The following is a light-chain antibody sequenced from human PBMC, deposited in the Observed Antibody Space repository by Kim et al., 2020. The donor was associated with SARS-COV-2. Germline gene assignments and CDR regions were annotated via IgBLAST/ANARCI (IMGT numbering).Light chain of an antibody. V-gene: IGKV3-11*01. CDR2: DAS. Sequence: SLAPGERATLSCRASQSVSSYVVWYQQKPGQAPRLLIYDASIRATGIPARFSGSGSGTDFTLTISSLEPEDFAVYYCQQRSNWPTFGGGTKVDIK. CDR1: QSVSSY. CDR3: QQRSNWPT. J-gene: IGKJ4*01.